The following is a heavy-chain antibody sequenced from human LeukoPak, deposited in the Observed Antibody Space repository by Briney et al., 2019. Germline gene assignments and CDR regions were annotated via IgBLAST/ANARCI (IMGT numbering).Heavy chain of an antibody. CDR2: IWYDGSDE. V-gene: IGHV3-33*01. CDR1: GFTFSSHG. CDR3: ARDGGYHSSGPFDY. Sequence: GGSLRLSCAASGFTFSSHGMHWVRQAPGKGLEWVSIIWYDGSDEYYADSVKGRFTISRDNSKNTLYLHLHSLRAEDTAVYYCARDGGYHSSGPFDYWGQGTLVTVSS. J-gene: IGHJ4*02. D-gene: IGHD3-22*01.